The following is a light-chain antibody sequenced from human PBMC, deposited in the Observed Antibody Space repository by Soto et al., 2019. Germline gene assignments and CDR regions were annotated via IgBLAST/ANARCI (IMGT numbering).Light chain of an antibody. CDR3: HQYNSYSYP. Sequence: DIQMTQSPSTLSAFVGDRVTITCRASQSISSWLAWYQQKPGKAPKLLIYNASSLESGVPSRFRGSGSGTEFTLNISSRQHDVFATYSCHQYNSYSYPICQGTQV. CDR1: QSISSW. V-gene: IGKV1-5*03. CDR2: NAS. J-gene: IGKJ2*01.